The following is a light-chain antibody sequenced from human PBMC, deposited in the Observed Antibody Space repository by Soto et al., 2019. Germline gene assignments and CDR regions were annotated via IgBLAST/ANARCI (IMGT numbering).Light chain of an antibody. V-gene: IGKV1-39*01. J-gene: IGKJ1*01. CDR2: AAS. CDR1: ESISIY. CDR3: QQSYSTPWT. Sequence: DIQMTQSPSSLSASVGDRVTITCRASESISIYLNWYQQKPGKAPNLLIYAASSLQSGVPSRFSGSASGTDFTLTISSLQPEDFATYYCQQSYSTPWTFGQGTKVEIK.